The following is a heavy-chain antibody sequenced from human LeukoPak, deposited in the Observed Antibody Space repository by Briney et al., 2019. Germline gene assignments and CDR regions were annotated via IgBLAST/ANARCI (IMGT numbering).Heavy chain of an antibody. D-gene: IGHD3-16*01. V-gene: IGHV3-21*01. CDR2: ISSSSSYI. Sequence: PGGSLRLSCAASGFTFSSFGMSWVRQAPGKGLEWVSSISSSSSYIYYADSVKGRFTISRDNAKNSLYLQMNSLRAEDTAVYYCARDGGVAYFDYWGQGTLVTVSS. CDR3: ARDGGVAYFDY. J-gene: IGHJ4*02. CDR1: GFTFSSFG.